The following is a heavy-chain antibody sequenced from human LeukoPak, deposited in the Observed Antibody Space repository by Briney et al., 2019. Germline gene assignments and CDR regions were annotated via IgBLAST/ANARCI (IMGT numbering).Heavy chain of an antibody. CDR3: ASGWLVNSS. Sequence: SETLAHTCAVYGGSFSGYIWGWVRQPPRKGLEWNGEINHSGSTNYNPSLKSRVTISVDTSKNPFSRKLSSVTAADTAVYYCASGWLVNSSWGQGTLVTVSS. D-gene: IGHD3-10*01. CDR1: GGSFSGYI. J-gene: IGHJ4*02. V-gene: IGHV4-34*01. CDR2: INHSGST.